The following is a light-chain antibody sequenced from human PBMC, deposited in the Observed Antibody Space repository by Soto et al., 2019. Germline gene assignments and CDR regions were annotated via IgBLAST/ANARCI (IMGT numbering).Light chain of an antibody. V-gene: IGKV3-20*01. J-gene: IGKJ3*01. CDR1: QSVSSSY. CDR3: QQYGSSPLFT. Sequence: EIVLTKSPGTLSLSPGERATLSCRASQSVSSSYLAWYQQKPGQAPRLLIYGASSRATGIPDRFSGSGSGTDFTLTISRLEPEDFAGYYCQQYGSSPLFTFGPGTKVDIK. CDR2: GAS.